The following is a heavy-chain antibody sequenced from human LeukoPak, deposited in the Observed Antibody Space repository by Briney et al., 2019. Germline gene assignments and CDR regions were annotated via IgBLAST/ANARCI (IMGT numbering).Heavy chain of an antibody. Sequence: SQTLSLTCAISGDSVSSNSAAWNWIRQSPSRGLGWLGRTYYRSKWYNDYAVSVKSRITINPDTSKNQFSLQLNSVPPEDTAVYYCARDRGDPRITIFGVVNWLDPWGQGTLVTVSS. CDR1: GDSVSSNSAA. V-gene: IGHV6-1*01. CDR3: ARDRGDPRITIFGVVNWLDP. J-gene: IGHJ5*02. D-gene: IGHD3-3*01. CDR2: TYYRSKWYN.